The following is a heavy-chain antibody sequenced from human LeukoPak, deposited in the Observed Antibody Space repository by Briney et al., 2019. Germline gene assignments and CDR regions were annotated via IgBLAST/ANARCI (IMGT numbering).Heavy chain of an antibody. CDR2: ILYDGSNK. CDR3: AREFNSGYYYDY. CDR1: GFTFSNYA. D-gene: IGHD3-22*01. V-gene: IGHV3-30-3*01. J-gene: IGHJ4*02. Sequence: GRSLRLSCAASGFTFSNYAMHWIRQASGKGLEWVAVILYDGSNKCYADSVKGRFTISRDNSKNTLYLQMNSLRPEDTAAFYCAREFNSGYYYDYWGQGTLVTVSS.